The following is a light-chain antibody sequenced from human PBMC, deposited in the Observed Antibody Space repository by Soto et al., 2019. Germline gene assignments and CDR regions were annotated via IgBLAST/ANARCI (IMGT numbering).Light chain of an antibody. CDR1: RSNIGSNS. J-gene: IGLJ3*02. V-gene: IGLV1-44*01. CDR2: SNN. CDR3: AAWDDSLNGWV. Sequence: QSVLTQPPSASGTPGQRVTISCSGSRSNIGSNSVNWYQQLPGTAPKLLIYSNNQRASGVPDRFSGSKSGTSASLAISGLQSEDEADYYCAAWDDSLNGWVFGGGTKVTVL.